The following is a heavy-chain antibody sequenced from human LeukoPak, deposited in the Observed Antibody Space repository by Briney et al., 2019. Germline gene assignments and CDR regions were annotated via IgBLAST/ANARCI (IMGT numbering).Heavy chain of an antibody. V-gene: IGHV3-30*04. CDR3: ARVGGVTPFFYFDF. CDR1: GFTFSSSA. CDR2: ISYDGSTK. D-gene: IGHD1-26*01. Sequence: GGSLRLSCAASGFTFSSSAMHWVRQAPGKGLEGVAFISYDGSTKYYADSVNGRFTISRDNSKNTLYLQMNSLRVEDTAVYYCARVGGVTPFFYFDFWGQGTLVTVSS. J-gene: IGHJ4*02.